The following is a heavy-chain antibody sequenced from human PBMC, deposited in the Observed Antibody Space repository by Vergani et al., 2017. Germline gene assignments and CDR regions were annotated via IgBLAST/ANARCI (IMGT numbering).Heavy chain of an antibody. J-gene: IGHJ5*02. Sequence: QVQLVESGGGVVQPGKSLRLSCAASGFSFSSYGMQWVRQAPGKGLEWVAVISYDGSNKYYADSVKGRFTISRDISKNTLYLQMNSLRAEDTAVYYCAKDLPSGTYGGDWLDPWGQGTLVTVSS. CDR2: ISYDGSNK. D-gene: IGHD4-23*01. CDR1: GFSFSSYG. V-gene: IGHV3-30*18. CDR3: AKDLPSGTYGGDWLDP.